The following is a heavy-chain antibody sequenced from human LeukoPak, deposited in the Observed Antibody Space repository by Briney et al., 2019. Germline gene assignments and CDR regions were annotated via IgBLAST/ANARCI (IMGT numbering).Heavy chain of an antibody. CDR2: INHSASS. D-gene: IGHD5-18*01. V-gene: IGHV4-34*01. CDR1: GGSFSGYY. CDR3: ARGKWIQLWLLAY. J-gene: IGHJ4*02. Sequence: SHTLSLPCAVSGGSFSGYYWSWIRQPPGTGLEWIGEINHSASSNYNPTLKSRVTISVDTSKNQFSLKLSSVTAADTAVYYCARGKWIQLWLLAYWGQGTLVTVSS.